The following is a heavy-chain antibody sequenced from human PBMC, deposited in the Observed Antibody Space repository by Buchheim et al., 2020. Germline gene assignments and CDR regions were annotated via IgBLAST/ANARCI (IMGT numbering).Heavy chain of an antibody. CDR2: ISEGGGST. D-gene: IGHD6-19*01. Sequence: EVQLLDSGGGLVQPGGSLRLSCAASGFTFSIYAMSWVRQAPGKGLEWVSAISEGGGSTYYAGSVKGRFTISRDNSKNTLYLQMNSLRADDTAVYYCATSPPGLAVGAGPDWYFDLWGRGTL. J-gene: IGHJ2*01. CDR3: ATSPPGLAVGAGPDWYFDL. CDR1: GFTFSIYA. V-gene: IGHV3-23*01.